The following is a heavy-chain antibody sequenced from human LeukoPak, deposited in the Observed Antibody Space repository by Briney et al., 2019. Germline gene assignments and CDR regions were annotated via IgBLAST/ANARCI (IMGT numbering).Heavy chain of an antibody. CDR1: GFTFDNHA. J-gene: IGHJ5*02. CDR3: AKMAIAKGATQGRGSLQFDL. V-gene: IGHV3-23*01. CDR2: ITGTGFDT. Sequence: PGGSLRLSCAASGFTFDNHAMTWVRQAPGKGLEWVSLITGTGFDTYTANSVKGRFITSRDNSKNSLYLRLNSLRPEDTAMYYCAKMAIAKGATQGRGSLQFDLWGQGTLVTVSS. D-gene: IGHD2-21*01.